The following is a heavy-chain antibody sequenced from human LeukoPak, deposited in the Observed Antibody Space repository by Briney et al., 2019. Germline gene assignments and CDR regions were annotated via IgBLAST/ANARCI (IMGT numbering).Heavy chain of an antibody. CDR1: GGSFSSYA. J-gene: IGHJ4*02. Sequence: SVKVSCKAPGGSFSSYAISWVRQAPGQGLEWMGGIIPIFGTANYAQKFQGRVTITADESTSTAYMELSSLRSEDTAVYYCAGSSGYYYGYWGQGTLVTVSS. V-gene: IGHV1-69*13. CDR3: AGSSGYYYGY. CDR2: IIPIFGTA. D-gene: IGHD3-22*01.